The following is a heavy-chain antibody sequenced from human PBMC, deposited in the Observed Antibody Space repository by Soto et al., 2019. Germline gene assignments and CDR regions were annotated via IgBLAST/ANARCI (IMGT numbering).Heavy chain of an antibody. Sequence: QVQLVESGGGVVQPGGSLRLSCAASEFTFRNNAMHWLRQAPGKGLERLSVIAYDGSNAFYRDSVKGRFTISRDNSKNTLYLHMNSLRSEDTGVYYCARGDREDILVVVGARPGEYGIDIWGEGTTVTVSS. CDR3: ARGDREDILVVVGARPGEYGIDI. D-gene: IGHD2-15*01. CDR2: IAYDGSNA. J-gene: IGHJ6*04. V-gene: IGHV3-30-3*01. CDR1: EFTFRNNA.